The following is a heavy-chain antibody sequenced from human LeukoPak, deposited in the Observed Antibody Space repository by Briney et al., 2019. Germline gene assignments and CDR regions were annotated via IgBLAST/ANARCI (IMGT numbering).Heavy chain of an antibody. J-gene: IGHJ4*02. CDR2: IYYSGST. Sequence: SETLSRTGTVSGGSISSYYWSWIRQPPGKGLEWIGYIYYSGSTNYNPSLKSRVTISVDTSKNQFSLKLSSVTAADTAVYYCAREDDWNQLFDYWGQGTLVTVSS. D-gene: IGHD1-1*01. CDR3: AREDDWNQLFDY. V-gene: IGHV4-59*01. CDR1: GGSISSYY.